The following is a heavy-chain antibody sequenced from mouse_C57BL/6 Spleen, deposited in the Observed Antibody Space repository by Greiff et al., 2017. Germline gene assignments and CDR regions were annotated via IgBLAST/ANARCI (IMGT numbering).Heavy chain of an antibody. D-gene: IGHD2-4*01. V-gene: IGHV1-22*01. CDR2: INPNNGGT. CDR3: ARADYDDGAMDY. J-gene: IGHJ4*01. Sequence: EVKLQESGPELVKPGASVKMSCKASGYTFTDYNMHWVKQSHGKSLEWIGYINPNNGGTSYNQKFKGKATLTVNKSSSTAYMELRSLTSEDSAVYYCARADYDDGAMDYWGQGTSVTVSS. CDR1: GYTFTDYN.